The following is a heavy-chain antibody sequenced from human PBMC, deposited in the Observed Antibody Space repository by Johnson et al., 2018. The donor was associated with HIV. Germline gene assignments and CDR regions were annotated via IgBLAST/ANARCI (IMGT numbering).Heavy chain of an antibody. V-gene: IGHV3-15*01. CDR1: GFTFSNVW. CDR3: TTGELWNGYYLHDAFDI. J-gene: IGHJ3*02. Sequence: VQLVESGVGVVQTGRSLRLSCAASGFTFSNVWMSWVRQAPGKGLEWVGRIKRKIEGEATDYAAPVKGRFTISRDDSKNTLYLQMNSLKTEDTAVYYCTTGELWNGYYLHDAFDIWGQGTVVTVSP. CDR2: IKRKIEGEAT. D-gene: IGHD3-3*01.